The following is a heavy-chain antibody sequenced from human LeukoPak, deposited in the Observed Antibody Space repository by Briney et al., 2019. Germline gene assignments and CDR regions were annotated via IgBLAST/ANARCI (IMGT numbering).Heavy chain of an antibody. CDR2: IYHSGST. CDR3: ARTFSGSYPYFDY. J-gene: IGHJ4*02. V-gene: IGHV4-38-2*02. Sequence: SETLSLTCTVSGYSISSGYYWGWIRQPPGKGLEWIGSIYHSGSTYYNPSLKSRVTISVDTSKNQFSLKLSSVTAADTAAYYCARTFSGSYPYFDYWGQGTLVPVSS. D-gene: IGHD3-10*01. CDR1: GYSISSGYY.